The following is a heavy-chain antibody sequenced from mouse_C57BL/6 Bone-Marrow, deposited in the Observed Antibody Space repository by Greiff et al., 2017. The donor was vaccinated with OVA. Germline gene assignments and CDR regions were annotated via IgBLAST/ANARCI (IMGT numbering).Heavy chain of an antibody. V-gene: IGHV1-69*01. CDR3: ARGDDDYDRWFAY. Sequence: VKLQQPGAELVMPGASVKLSCKASGYTFTSYWMHWVKQRPGQGLEWIGEIDPSDSYTNYNQKFKGKSTLTVDKSSSTAYMQLSSLTSEDSAVYYWARGDDDYDRWFAYWGQGTLVTVSA. D-gene: IGHD2-4*01. CDR1: GYTFTSYW. J-gene: IGHJ3*01. CDR2: IDPSDSYT.